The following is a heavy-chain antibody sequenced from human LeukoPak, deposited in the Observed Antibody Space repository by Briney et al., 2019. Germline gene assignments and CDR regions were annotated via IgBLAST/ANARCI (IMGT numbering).Heavy chain of an antibody. CDR2: IYYSGST. CDR3: ASMGIRHAFDI. J-gene: IGHJ3*02. CDR1: GGSISSYY. V-gene: IGHV4-59*01. Sequence: PSETLSLTCTASGGSISSYYWSWIRQPPGKGLEWIGYIYYSGSTNYNPSLKSRVTISVDTSKNQFSLKLSSVTAADTAVYYCASMGIRHAFDIWGQGTMVTVSS. D-gene: IGHD7-27*01.